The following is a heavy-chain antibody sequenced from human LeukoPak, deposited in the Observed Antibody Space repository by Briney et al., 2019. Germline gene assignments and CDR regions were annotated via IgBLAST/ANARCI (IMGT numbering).Heavy chain of an antibody. J-gene: IGHJ3*02. CDR2: ISTAGDP. CDR1: GFTFSSYD. V-gene: IGHV3-13*05. Sequence: QSGGSLRLSCTASGFTFSSYDMHWVRQDKGKGLEWVSAISTAGDPYYLGSVKGRFTISRESAKNSFYLQMNSLRAGDTAVYYCAGQARPGSAKGAFDIWGQGTMVTVSS. CDR3: AGQARPGSAKGAFDI. D-gene: IGHD2-2*01.